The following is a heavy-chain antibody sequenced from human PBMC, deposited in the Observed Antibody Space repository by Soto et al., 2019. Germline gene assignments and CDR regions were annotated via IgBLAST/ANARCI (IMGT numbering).Heavy chain of an antibody. V-gene: IGHV1-3*01. CDR2: INAGNGNT. CDR3: ARDLEVAVAGLYYFDY. CDR1: GYTFTSYA. J-gene: IGHJ4*02. D-gene: IGHD6-19*01. Sequence: ASVKVSCKASGYTFTSYAMHWVRQAPGQRLEWMGRINAGNGNTKYSQKFQGRVTITRDTSASTAYMELSSLRSEDTAVYYCARDLEVAVAGLYYFDYWGQGTLVTVSS.